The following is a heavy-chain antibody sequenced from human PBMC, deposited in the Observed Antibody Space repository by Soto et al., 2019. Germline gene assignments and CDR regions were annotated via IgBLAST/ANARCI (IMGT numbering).Heavy chain of an antibody. CDR2: VHHSWGS. V-gene: IGHV4-59*08. J-gene: IGHJ6*02. Sequence: QVQLQESGPGLVKPSETLSLSCTVSGGSISSYYWSWFRQSPGKRMEWIGYVHHSWGSSYNPSLQSRVAISLDSSKGQFSLKVTSVTATDTGVYYCARQGFGPLHGLVDVWGQWTTVTVSS. D-gene: IGHD3-10*01. CDR1: GGSISSYY. CDR3: ARQGFGPLHGLVDV.